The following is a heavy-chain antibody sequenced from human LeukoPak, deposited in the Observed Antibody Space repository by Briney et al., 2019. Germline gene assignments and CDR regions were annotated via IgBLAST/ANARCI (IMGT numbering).Heavy chain of an antibody. CDR1: GGTFSSYA. Sequence: SVKVSCKASGGTFSSYAISWVRQAPGQGLEWMGRIIPILGIANYAQKFQGRVTITADKSTGTAYMELSSLRSEDTAVYYCARAEMLTTVTWFDPWGQGTLVTVSS. V-gene: IGHV1-69*04. CDR2: IIPILGIA. D-gene: IGHD4-4*01. J-gene: IGHJ5*02. CDR3: ARAEMLTTVTWFDP.